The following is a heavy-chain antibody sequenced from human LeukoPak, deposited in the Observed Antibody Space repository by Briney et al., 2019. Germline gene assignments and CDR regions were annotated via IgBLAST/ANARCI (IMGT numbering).Heavy chain of an antibody. J-gene: IGHJ4*02. V-gene: IGHV3-23*01. Sequence: GGSLRLSCVASGFTFSIYAMSWVCQAPGKGLQWVSSITSSGDGTYYADSVKGRFTISRDNSENMLYLQMNSLRVEDTAVYFCAKDRPNYYGSNGHYYRRDGDYWGQGTLVTVSS. CDR1: GFTFSIYA. D-gene: IGHD3-22*01. CDR2: ITSSGDGT. CDR3: AKDRPNYYGSNGHYYRRDGDY.